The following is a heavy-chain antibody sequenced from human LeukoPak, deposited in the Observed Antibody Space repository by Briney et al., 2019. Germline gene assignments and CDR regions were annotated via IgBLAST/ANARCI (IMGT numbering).Heavy chain of an antibody. CDR2: IYYNGGT. CDR1: GGSINNYY. CDR3: ARRRRGIVVVSGRPFDY. Sequence: SETLSLTCSVSGGSINNYYWSWIRQPPGKGLEWIGYIYYNGGTNYSPSLRSRLTMSVDTSKNQVSLKLSSVTAADTAVYYCARRRRGIVVVSGRPFDYWGQGTLVTVSS. D-gene: IGHD3-22*01. V-gene: IGHV4-59*12. J-gene: IGHJ4*02.